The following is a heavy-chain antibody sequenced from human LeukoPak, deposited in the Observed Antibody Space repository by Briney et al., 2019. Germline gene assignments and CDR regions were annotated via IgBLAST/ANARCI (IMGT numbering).Heavy chain of an antibody. CDR2: ISGSGGST. CDR3: ASDPHHASRMDV. V-gene: IGHV3-23*01. CDR1: GGSISGSSFY. J-gene: IGHJ6*02. D-gene: IGHD1-14*01. Sequence: PSETLSLTCTVSGGSISGSSFYWGWVRQAPGKGLEWVSAISGSGGSTYYADSVKGRFTISRDNSKNSLYLQMNSLRAEDTAVYYCASDPHHASRMDVWGQGTTVTVSS.